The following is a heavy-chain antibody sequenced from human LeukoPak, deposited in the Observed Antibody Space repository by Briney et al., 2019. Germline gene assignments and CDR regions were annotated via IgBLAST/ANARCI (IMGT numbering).Heavy chain of an antibody. Sequence: GGSLGLSCAASGFIFSSYGMHWVRQAPGKGLEWVAFIRYDGTEKYCADSVKGRFTISRDNSKNTLYLQMNSLRAEDTAVYYCAKDPGPDYWGQGTLVTVSS. D-gene: IGHD1-1*01. CDR2: IRYDGTEK. CDR1: GFIFSSYG. J-gene: IGHJ4*02. V-gene: IGHV3-30*02. CDR3: AKDPGPDY.